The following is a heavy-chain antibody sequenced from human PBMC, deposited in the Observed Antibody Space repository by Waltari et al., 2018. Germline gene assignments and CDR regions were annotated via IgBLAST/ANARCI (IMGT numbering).Heavy chain of an antibody. V-gene: IGHV3-23*03. CDR3: ARTPTGADYFDY. CDR2: IYSGGST. CDR1: GFTFSSYA. J-gene: IGHJ4*02. Sequence: EVQLLESGGGLVQPGGSLRLSCAASGFTFSSYAMSWVRQAPGKGLEWVSVIYSGGSTYYADSVKGRFTISRDNSKNTLYLQMNSLRAEDTAVYYCARTPTGADYFDYWGQGTLVTVSS. D-gene: IGHD1-26*01.